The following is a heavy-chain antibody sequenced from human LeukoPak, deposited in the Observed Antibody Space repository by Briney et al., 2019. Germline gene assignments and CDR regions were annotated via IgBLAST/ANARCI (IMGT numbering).Heavy chain of an antibody. CDR2: INHSGST. D-gene: IGHD1-1*01. CDR3: ARWASWNDYWFDP. Sequence: PSETLSLTCAVYGGSFSGYYWSWIRQPPGKGLEWIGEINHSGSTNYNPSLKSRVTISVDTSKNQFSLKLSSVTAADTAVYYCARWASWNDYWFDPWGQGTLVTVSS. CDR1: GGSFSGYY. V-gene: IGHV4-34*01. J-gene: IGHJ5*02.